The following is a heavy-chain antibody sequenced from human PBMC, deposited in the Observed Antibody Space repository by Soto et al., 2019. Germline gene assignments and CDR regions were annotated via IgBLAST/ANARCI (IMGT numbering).Heavy chain of an antibody. CDR1: GGSISSYY. CDR2: IYYSWGT. V-gene: IGHV4-59*08. D-gene: IGHD4-17*01. CDR3: ARRYGDYFDF. Sequence: QVQLQESGPGLVKPSETLSLTCTVSGGSISSYYWSWIRQPPGKGLEWIGYIYYSWGTNYNPSLKSRVTIAVATSKNQSSLKLSSVTAADTAVYYCARRYGDYFDFWGQGTLVTVSS. J-gene: IGHJ4*02.